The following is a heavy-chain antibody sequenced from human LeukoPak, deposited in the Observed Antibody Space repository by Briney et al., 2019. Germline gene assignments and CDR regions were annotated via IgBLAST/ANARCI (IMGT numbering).Heavy chain of an antibody. CDR3: IRDFRSADL. Sequence: GGSLRLSYVASGFTFSNYWMHWVRQPPGKGLVWVSRIYVDRRTTNYADSVKGRFTISRDNAKNTVYLEMNSLSVEDTATYYCIRDFRSADLWGQGTLVTVTS. V-gene: IGHV3-74*01. CDR2: IYVDRRTT. CDR1: GFTFSNYW. J-gene: IGHJ5*02.